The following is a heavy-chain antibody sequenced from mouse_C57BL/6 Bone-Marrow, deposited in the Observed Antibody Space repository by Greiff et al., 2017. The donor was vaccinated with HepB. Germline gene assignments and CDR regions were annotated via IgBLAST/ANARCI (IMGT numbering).Heavy chain of an antibody. J-gene: IGHJ4*01. CDR3: ARSTGSSHYYAMDY. Sequence: DVKLVESGGGLVQPGGSLSLSCAASGFTFTDYYMSWVRQPPGKALEWLGFFRNKANGYTTEYSASVKGRFTISRDNSQSILYLQMNALRAEDSATYYCARSTGSSHYYAMDYWGQGTSVTVSS. CDR1: GFTFTDYY. CDR2: FRNKANGYTT. V-gene: IGHV7-3*01. D-gene: IGHD4-1*02.